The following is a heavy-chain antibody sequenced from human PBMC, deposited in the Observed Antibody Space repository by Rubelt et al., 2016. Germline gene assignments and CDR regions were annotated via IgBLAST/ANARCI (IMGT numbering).Heavy chain of an antibody. J-gene: IGHJ4*02. CDR3: ARGYLSNSFDY. D-gene: IGHD4-11*01. V-gene: IGHV3-11*03. Sequence: VPGKGLEWVSYISGDSSTTHYAASVSGRFTISRDNARNLVFLQMNSLRAEDTAVYYCARGYLSNSFDYWGQGTLVTVSS. CDR2: ISGDSSTT.